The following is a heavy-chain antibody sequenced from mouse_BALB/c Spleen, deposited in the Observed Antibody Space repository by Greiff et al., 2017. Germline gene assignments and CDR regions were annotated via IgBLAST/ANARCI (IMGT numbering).Heavy chain of an antibody. CDR1: GFTFSSYA. CDR2: ISSGGST. Sequence: EVQGVESGGGLVKPGGSLKLSCAASGFTFSSYAMSWVRQTPEKRLEWVASISSGGSTYYPDSVKGRFTISRDNARNILYLQMSSLRSEDTAMYYCARRNFDYWGQGTTLTVSS. CDR3: ARRNFDY. J-gene: IGHJ2*01. V-gene: IGHV5-6-5*01.